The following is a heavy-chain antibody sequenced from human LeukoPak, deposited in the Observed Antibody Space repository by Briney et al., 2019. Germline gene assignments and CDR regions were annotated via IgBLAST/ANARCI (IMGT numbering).Heavy chain of an antibody. CDR2: IKQDGSEK. Sequence: GGSLRLSCTASGFTFSSYWMNWVRQAPGKGLEWVANIKQDGSEKYYVDSVKGRFTISRDNAKKSLYLQMNSLKAEDTAVYYCARETEMANLDYWGQGTLVTVSS. J-gene: IGHJ4*02. V-gene: IGHV3-7*04. D-gene: IGHD5-24*01. CDR3: ARETEMANLDY. CDR1: GFTFSSYW.